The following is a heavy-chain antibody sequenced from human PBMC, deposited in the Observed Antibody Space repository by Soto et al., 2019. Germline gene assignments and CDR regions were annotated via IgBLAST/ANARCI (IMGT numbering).Heavy chain of an antibody. CDR3: ARGGYYDSSGYPAEYFQH. CDR1: GGTFSSYA. CDR2: IITIFGTA. D-gene: IGHD3-22*01. Sequence: QVQLVQSGAEVKKPGSSVKVSCKASGGTFSSYAISWVRQAPGQGLEWMGGIITIFGTANYAQKFQGRVTITADKSTSTAYMELSSLRSEDTAVYYCARGGYYDSSGYPAEYFQHWGQGTLVTVSS. J-gene: IGHJ1*01. V-gene: IGHV1-69*06.